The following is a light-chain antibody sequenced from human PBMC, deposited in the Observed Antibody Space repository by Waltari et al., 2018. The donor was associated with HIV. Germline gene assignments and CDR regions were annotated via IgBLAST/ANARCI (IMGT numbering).Light chain of an antibody. CDR3: ATWDDTLSGHVV. CDR1: SSNIGSTY. CDR2: MKN. V-gene: IGLV1-47*01. Sequence: QSVLTQPPSASGTPGQRITISCSGSSSNIGSTYVYWSQQLPGTAPKLPISMKNQRPSGGPDRFSGSKSGTSASLAISGLRSEEEADYYCATWDDTLSGHVVFGGGTKLNVL. J-gene: IGLJ2*01.